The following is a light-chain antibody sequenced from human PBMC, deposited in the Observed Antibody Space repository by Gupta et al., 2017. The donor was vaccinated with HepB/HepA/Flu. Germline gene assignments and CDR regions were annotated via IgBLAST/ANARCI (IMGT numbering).Light chain of an antibody. J-gene: IGKJ2*01. CDR1: QSVSSN. CDR3: QQQNSRHPSST. CDR2: GAS. Sequence: EMVMTQSPATLSVSPGGRATLSCRASQSVSSNLAWYQQKPGQAPRLLIYGASTRAKGSPAKCSGSGVGAEPNFTINSSQSEDFEVYYCQQQNSRHPSSTFGQGTKLDIK. V-gene: IGKV3-15*01.